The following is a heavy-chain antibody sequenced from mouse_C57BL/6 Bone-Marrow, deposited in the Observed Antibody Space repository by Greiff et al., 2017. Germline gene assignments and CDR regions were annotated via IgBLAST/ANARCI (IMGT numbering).Heavy chain of an antibody. CDR2: INPNNGGT. CDR3: ARPKLGRYAMDY. Sequence: EVQLQQSGPELVKPGASVKMSCKASGYTFTDYNMHWVKQSHGKSLEWIGYINPNNGGTSYNQKFKGKATLTVNKSSSTAYMELRSLTSEDSAVYDCARPKLGRYAMDYWGQGTSVTVSS. V-gene: IGHV1-22*01. J-gene: IGHJ4*01. D-gene: IGHD4-1*01. CDR1: GYTFTDYN.